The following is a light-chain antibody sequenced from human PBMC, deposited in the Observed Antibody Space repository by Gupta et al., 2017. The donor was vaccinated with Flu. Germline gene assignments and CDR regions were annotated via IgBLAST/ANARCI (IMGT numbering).Light chain of an antibody. J-gene: IGLJ3*02. V-gene: IGLV3-21*02. Sequence: SYVLTQPPSVSVAPGQTATITWGGNNIGGKSVHWYLQKSGQAPVLGGQEDDARPSGIPERVSGSKSGTTETITLSRVEAGDEAYYDCQEWDSSSGLVFGGGTKLTVL. CDR3: QEWDSSSGLV. CDR1: NIGGKS. CDR2: EDD.